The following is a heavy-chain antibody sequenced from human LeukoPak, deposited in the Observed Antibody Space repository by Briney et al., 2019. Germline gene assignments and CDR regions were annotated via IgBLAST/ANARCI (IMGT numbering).Heavy chain of an antibody. CDR1: GGSISSYY. J-gene: IGHJ6*03. CDR3: ARVGYSYGFYYYYYYMDV. Sequence: SETLSLTCTVSGGSISSYYWSWIRQPPGKGLEWIGYIYYSGSTNYNPSLKSRVTISVDTSKNQFSLKLSSVTAADTAVYYCARVGYSYGFYYYYYYMDVWGKGTTVTISS. V-gene: IGHV4-59*01. CDR2: IYYSGST. D-gene: IGHD5-18*01.